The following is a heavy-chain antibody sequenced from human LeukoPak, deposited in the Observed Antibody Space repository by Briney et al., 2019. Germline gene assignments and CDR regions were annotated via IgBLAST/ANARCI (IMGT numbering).Heavy chain of an antibody. J-gene: IGHJ4*02. Sequence: SETLSLTCTVSGGSISTYYWSWMRQPPGRGLEWIGYISYSGSTNHNPSLQSRVTISVDTSKNQFSLKLSSVTAADTAVYYCARKGGSHDYWGQGTLVTVSS. D-gene: IGHD1-26*01. CDR1: GGSISTYY. CDR2: ISYSGST. CDR3: ARKGGSHDY. V-gene: IGHV4-59*08.